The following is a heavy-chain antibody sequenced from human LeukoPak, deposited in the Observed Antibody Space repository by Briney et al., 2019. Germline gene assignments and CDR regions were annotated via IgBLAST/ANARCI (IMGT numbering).Heavy chain of an antibody. CDR2: ISAYNGNT. CDR1: GYTFTSYG. CDR3: ARDRGDFSGSYYARFDP. D-gene: IGHD1-26*01. J-gene: IGHJ5*02. V-gene: IGHV1-18*01. Sequence: GASVKVSCKASGYTFTSYGISWVRQAPGQGLEWMGWISAYNGNTNYAQKLRGRGTMTTDTSTSTAYMELRSLRSDDTAVYYCARDRGDFSGSYYARFDPWGQGTLVTVSS.